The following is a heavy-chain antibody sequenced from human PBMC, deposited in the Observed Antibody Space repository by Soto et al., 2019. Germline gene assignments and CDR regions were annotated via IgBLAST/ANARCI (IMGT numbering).Heavy chain of an antibody. CDR1: GFTSSSYG. J-gene: IGHJ3*02. CDR3: ARGRIVGAIHDAFDI. CDR2: IWYDGSNK. V-gene: IGHV3-33*01. Sequence: PGGSLRLSCAASGFTSSSYGMHWVRQAPGKGLEWVAVIWYDGSNKYYADSVKGRLTISRDNSKNTLYLQMNSLRAEDTAVYYCARGRIVGAIHDAFDIWGQGTMVTVSS. D-gene: IGHD1-26*01.